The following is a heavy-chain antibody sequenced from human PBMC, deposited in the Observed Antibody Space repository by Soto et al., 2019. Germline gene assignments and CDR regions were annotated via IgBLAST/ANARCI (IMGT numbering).Heavy chain of an antibody. CDR2: ISAYNGNT. J-gene: IGHJ3*02. Sequence: SGYTFTSYGISWVRQAPGQGLEWMGWISAYNGNTNYAQKLQGRVTMTTDTSTSTAYMELRSLRSDDTAVYYCAWGSSGWDAFDIWGQGTMVTVSS. CDR3: AWGSSGWDAFDI. V-gene: IGHV1-18*01. D-gene: IGHD6-19*01. CDR1: GYTFTSYG.